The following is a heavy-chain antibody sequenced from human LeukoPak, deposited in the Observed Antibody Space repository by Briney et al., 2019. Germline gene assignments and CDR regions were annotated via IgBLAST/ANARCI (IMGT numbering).Heavy chain of an antibody. Sequence: PPGGSLRLSCAASGFTFSSYGMHWVRQAPGKGLEWVAFIRYDGSNKYYADSVKGRFTISRDNSKNTLYLQMNSLRAEDTAVYYCARGGPVIPDYWGQGTLVTVSS. D-gene: IGHD2-21*01. CDR2: IRYDGSNK. V-gene: IGHV3-30*02. CDR3: ARGGPVIPDY. CDR1: GFTFSSYG. J-gene: IGHJ4*02.